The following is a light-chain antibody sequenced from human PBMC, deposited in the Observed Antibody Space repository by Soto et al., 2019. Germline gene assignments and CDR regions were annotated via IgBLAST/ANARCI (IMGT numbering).Light chain of an antibody. CDR3: QEYKNYPWT. CDR1: QTISSW. CDR2: KAS. J-gene: IGKJ1*01. Sequence: DIQMTQSPSTLSASVGDRVTITFRASQTISSWLAWYQQKPGKAPRLLIYKASTLESGVPSRFRGGGSGTDFTLTISSLQPEDFATYYSQEYKNYPWTFGQGTKVDI. V-gene: IGKV1-5*03.